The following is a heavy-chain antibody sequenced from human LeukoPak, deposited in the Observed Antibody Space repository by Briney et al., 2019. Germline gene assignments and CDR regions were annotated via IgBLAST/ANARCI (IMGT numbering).Heavy chain of an antibody. J-gene: IGHJ4*02. V-gene: IGHV3-53*01. Sequence: GGSLRLSSAASGFTVSSNYMNWVRPAPGKGLEWVSVIYSGGATYYAESVKGRFTISRDNSKNTLYLEMNSLRAEDTAVYYCASRPSGDGGYWGQGTLVTVSS. CDR1: GFTVSSNY. CDR2: IYSGGAT. CDR3: ASRPSGDGGY. D-gene: IGHD1-26*01.